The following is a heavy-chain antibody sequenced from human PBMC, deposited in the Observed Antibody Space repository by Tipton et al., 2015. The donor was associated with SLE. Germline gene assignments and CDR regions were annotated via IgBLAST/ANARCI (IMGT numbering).Heavy chain of an antibody. D-gene: IGHD4-17*01. CDR3: AKDYNHDNADYN. V-gene: IGHV4-39*07. J-gene: IGHJ4*02. CDR2: IHHSGST. CDR1: GGSISSSSYY. Sequence: LRLSCTVSGGSISSSSYYWGWIRQPPGKGLEWIGEIHHSGSTNSNPSLKSRVTISVDKSKNQFSLKLSSVTVADTAVYYCAKDYNHDNADYNWGQGTLVIVSS.